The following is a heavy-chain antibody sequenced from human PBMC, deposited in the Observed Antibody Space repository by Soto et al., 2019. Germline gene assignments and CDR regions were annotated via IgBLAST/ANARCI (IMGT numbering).Heavy chain of an antibody. J-gene: IGHJ4*02. D-gene: IGHD5-12*01. CDR1: GFTFNTYV. V-gene: IGHV3-30-3*01. CDR2: VSSAGGSK. CDR3: ARGGGYSGYDPLDY. Sequence: QVQLVESGGGVVQSGKSLRLSCAASGFTFNTYVMHWVRQAPGKGLEWLAFVSSAGGSKYYADSVTGRFTISRDNSQNTLHLQMNSLGPEDTAVYYCARGGGYSGYDPLDYWGQGTLVTVSS.